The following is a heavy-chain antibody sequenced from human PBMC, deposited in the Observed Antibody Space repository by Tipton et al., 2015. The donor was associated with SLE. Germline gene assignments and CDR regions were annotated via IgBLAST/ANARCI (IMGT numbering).Heavy chain of an antibody. Sequence: SLRLSCAASGFTFSSYSMNWVRQAPGKGLEWVAVISYDGSNKYYADSVKGRFTISRDNAKNSLYLQMNSLRAEDTAVYYCARDSCRGGSCPVYWGQGPLVPVSS. V-gene: IGHV3-30*03. CDR3: ARDSCRGGSCPVY. J-gene: IGHJ4*02. D-gene: IGHD2-15*01. CDR1: GFTFSSYS. CDR2: ISYDGSNK.